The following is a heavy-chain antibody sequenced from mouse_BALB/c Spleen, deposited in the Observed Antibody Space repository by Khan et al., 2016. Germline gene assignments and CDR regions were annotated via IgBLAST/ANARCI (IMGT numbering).Heavy chain of an antibody. V-gene: IGHV9-2-1*01. CDR2: INTETGEP. CDR1: GYTFTDYS. Sequence: QIQLVQSGPELKKPGETVKISCKASGYTFTDYSMHWVKQAPGKGLKWMGWINTETGEPTYADDFKGRFAFSLETSASTAYLQINNLKNEDTATYFCARSRGSSYDYYAMDYWGQGTSFTVSS. D-gene: IGHD1-1*01. CDR3: ARSRGSSYDYYAMDY. J-gene: IGHJ4*01.